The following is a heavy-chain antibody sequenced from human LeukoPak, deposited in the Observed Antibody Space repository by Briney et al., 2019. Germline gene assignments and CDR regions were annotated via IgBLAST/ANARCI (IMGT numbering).Heavy chain of an antibody. CDR2: IYYTGSS. D-gene: IGHD3-10*01. J-gene: IGHJ6*02. Sequence: SETLSLTCTVSRGSISTYYWTWIRQPPGKGLEWIGYIYYTGSSYYNPSLESRVTISVDTSKNQFSLKVTSVTAADTAVYYCARLDTYGSESIGMDVWGQGTTVTVSS. CDR1: RGSISTYY. V-gene: IGHV4-59*08. CDR3: ARLDTYGSESIGMDV.